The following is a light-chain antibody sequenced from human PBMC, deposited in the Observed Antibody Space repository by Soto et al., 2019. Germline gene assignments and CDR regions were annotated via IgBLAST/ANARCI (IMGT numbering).Light chain of an antibody. V-gene: IGLV2-14*01. Sequence: QSVLTQPASVSGSPGQSITISCAGTGGDVGAYNYVSWYQQHPGKAPKLMIYEVFRRPSGISNRFSGSKSGNTASLTISTLQAEDEAEYYCSSYTGSSTLYVFGTGTKVTVL. J-gene: IGLJ1*01. CDR1: GGDVGAYNY. CDR3: SSYTGSSTLYV. CDR2: EVF.